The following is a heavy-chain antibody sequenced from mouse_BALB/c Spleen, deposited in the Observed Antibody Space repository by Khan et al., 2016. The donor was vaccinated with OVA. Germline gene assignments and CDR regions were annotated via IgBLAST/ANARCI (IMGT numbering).Heavy chain of an antibody. CDR3: AREDALYHFDH. J-gene: IGHJ2*01. V-gene: IGHV1-76*01. CDR1: GYIFTSYW. Sequence: QVQLKQSGAELVRPGASVKLSCKTSGYIFTSYWIHWVKQRSGQGLEWIARIYPGTDNTYYNEKFKDKATLTADKSSSTDYLQLSSLKSEDSDVYFCAREDALYHFDHWGQGTTLTVSS. CDR2: IYPGTDNT.